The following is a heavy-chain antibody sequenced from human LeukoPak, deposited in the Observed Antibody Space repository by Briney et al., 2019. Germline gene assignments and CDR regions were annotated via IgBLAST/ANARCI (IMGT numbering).Heavy chain of an antibody. V-gene: IGHV3-23*01. CDR1: GFTFSSYA. J-gene: IGHJ4*02. CDR3: ARDGRKLGHFDY. Sequence: GGSLRLSCAASGFTFSSYAMSWVRQAPGKGLEWVSAISGSGGSTYYADSVKGRFTISRDNSKNTLYLQMNSLRAEDTAVYYCARDGRKLGHFDYWGQGTLVTVSS. D-gene: IGHD7-27*01. CDR2: ISGSGGST.